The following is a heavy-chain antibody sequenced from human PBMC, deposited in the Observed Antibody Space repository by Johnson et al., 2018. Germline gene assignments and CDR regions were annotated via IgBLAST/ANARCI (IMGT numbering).Heavy chain of an antibody. CDR2: INTDGSIR. CDR3: ATSGGSHGWVMDV. Sequence: VQLQESGGGLVQPGGSLRLSCEASGFTFNTYWMHWVRQAPGKGPLWVSRINTDGSIRNYADAVGGRFTISRNSAKNTLYLQMNSLRAEDTALYYCATSGGSHGWVMDVWGKGTTVIVSS. J-gene: IGHJ6*03. V-gene: IGHV3-74*01. CDR1: GFTFNTYW. D-gene: IGHD2-15*01.